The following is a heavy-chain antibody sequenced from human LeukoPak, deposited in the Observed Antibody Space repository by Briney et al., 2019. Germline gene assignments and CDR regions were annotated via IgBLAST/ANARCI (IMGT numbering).Heavy chain of an antibody. J-gene: IGHJ3*02. CDR3: ASLSGRSHAFDI. CDR2: ISSSGSTI. CDR1: GFTFSSYE. Sequence: GGSLRLSCAASGFTFSSYEMNWVRQAPGKGLEWVSYISSSGSTIYYADSVKGRFTISRDNAKNSLYLQMNSLRAEDTAVYYCASLSGRSHAFDIWGQGTMVTVSS. D-gene: IGHD5-12*01. V-gene: IGHV3-48*03.